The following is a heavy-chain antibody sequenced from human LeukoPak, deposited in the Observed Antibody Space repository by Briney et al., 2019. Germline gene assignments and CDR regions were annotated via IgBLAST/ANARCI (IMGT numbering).Heavy chain of an antibody. CDR2: TKEDGTKI. V-gene: IGHV3-7*01. Sequence: GGSLRLSCAASGFTFSRDWMSWVRQAPGKGPEWVANTKEDGTKIDYVDSVRGRFTISRDNAKNSLYLQMNSLRAEDTAVYYCAKAGYWGQGTLVTVSS. CDR3: AKAGY. CDR1: GFTFSRDW. J-gene: IGHJ4*02.